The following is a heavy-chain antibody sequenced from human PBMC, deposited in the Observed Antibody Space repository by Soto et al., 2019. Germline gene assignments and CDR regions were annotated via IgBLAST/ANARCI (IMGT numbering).Heavy chain of an antibody. J-gene: IGHJ5*02. CDR2: MNPNSGNT. Sequence: ASVKVSCKASGYTFTSYDINWVRQATGQGLEWMGWMNPNSGNTGYAQKFQGRVTMTRNTSISTAYMELSSLRSEDTAVYYCARVDCRSTSCYTDWFDPWGQGTLVTVSS. D-gene: IGHD2-2*02. V-gene: IGHV1-8*01. CDR3: ARVDCRSTSCYTDWFDP. CDR1: GYTFTSYD.